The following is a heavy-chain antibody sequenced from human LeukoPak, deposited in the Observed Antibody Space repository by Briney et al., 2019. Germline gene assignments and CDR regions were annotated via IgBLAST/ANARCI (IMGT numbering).Heavy chain of an antibody. D-gene: IGHD1-1*01. CDR3: ARGRVPSSTWYSTYYYYFYMDV. Sequence: SETLSLTCAVYGGSFSGYYWSWIRQPPGKGLEWIGQIHHSGSAYHNPSLKSRVTMSVDTSKNLFSLRLRSVTAADTAVYFCARGRVPSSTWYSTYYYYFYMDVWGIGTTVTVSS. J-gene: IGHJ6*03. V-gene: IGHV4-34*01. CDR1: GGSFSGYY. CDR2: IHHSGSA.